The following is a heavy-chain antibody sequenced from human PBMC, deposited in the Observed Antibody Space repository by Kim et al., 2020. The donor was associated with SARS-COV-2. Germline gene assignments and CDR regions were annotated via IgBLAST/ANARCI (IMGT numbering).Heavy chain of an antibody. CDR1: GFTFSSYS. Sequence: GGSLRLSCAASGFTFSSYSMNWVRQAPGKGLEWVSSISSSSSYIYYADSVKGRFTISRDNAKNSLYLQMNSLRAEDTAVYYCARVAVAGQDFDYWGQGTLVTVSS. CDR2: ISSSSSYI. D-gene: IGHD6-19*01. J-gene: IGHJ4*02. V-gene: IGHV3-21*01. CDR3: ARVAVAGQDFDY.